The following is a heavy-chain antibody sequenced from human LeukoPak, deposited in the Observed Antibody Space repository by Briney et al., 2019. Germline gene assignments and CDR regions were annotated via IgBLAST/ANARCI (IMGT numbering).Heavy chain of an antibody. CDR3: AREGTYYDILTGYPLAGVRSYYFDY. V-gene: IGHV1-18*04. Sequence: ASVKVSCKASGYTFTSYGISWVRQAPGQGLEWMGWISAYNGNTNYAQKLQGRVTMTTDTSTSTAYMELRSLRSDDTVVYYCAREGTYYDILTGYPLAGVRSYYFDYWGQGTLVTVSS. CDR1: GYTFTSYG. J-gene: IGHJ4*02. CDR2: ISAYNGNT. D-gene: IGHD3-9*01.